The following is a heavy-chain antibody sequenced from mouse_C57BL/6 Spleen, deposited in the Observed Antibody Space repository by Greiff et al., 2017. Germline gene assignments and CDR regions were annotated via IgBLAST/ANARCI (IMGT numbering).Heavy chain of an antibody. CDR1: GYTFTSYW. V-gene: IGHV1-64*01. J-gene: IGHJ4*01. Sequence: QVQLQQPGAELVKPGASVKLSCKASGYTFTSYWMHWVKQRPGQGLEWIGMIHPTSGSTNYNEKFKSKATLTVDKSSSTAYMQLSSLTSEDSAVYYCASGGTVVATDAMDYWGQGTSVTVSS. D-gene: IGHD1-1*01. CDR2: IHPTSGST. CDR3: ASGGTVVATDAMDY.